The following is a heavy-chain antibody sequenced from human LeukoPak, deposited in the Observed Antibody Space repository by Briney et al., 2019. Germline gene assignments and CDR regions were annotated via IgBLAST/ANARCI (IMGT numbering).Heavy chain of an antibody. Sequence: SETLSLTCTVSGGSISSGDYYWSWIRQPPGKGLEWIGYIYYSGSTYYNPSLKSRVTISVDTSKNQFSLKLSSVAAADTAVYYCARGRYCSSTSCYESAFDIWGQGTMVTVSS. J-gene: IGHJ3*02. CDR1: GGSISSGDYY. D-gene: IGHD2-2*01. V-gene: IGHV4-30-4*08. CDR3: ARGRYCSSTSCYESAFDI. CDR2: IYYSGST.